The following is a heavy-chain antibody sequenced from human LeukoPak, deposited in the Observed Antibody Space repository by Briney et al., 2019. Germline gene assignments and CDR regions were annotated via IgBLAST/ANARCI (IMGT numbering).Heavy chain of an antibody. V-gene: IGHV4-30-4*01. CDR1: GGSISSGDYY. Sequence: PSQTLSLTCTVSGGSISSGDYYWSWIRQPPGKGLEWIGYIYYSGSTYYNPSLKSRVTISVDTSKNQFSLKLSSVTAADTAAYYCARADDYGDYYFDYWGQGTLVTVSS. J-gene: IGHJ4*02. CDR3: ARADDYGDYYFDY. CDR2: IYYSGST. D-gene: IGHD4-17*01.